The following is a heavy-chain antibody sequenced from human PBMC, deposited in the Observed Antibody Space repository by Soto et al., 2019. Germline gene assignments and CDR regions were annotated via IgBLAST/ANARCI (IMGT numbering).Heavy chain of an antibody. Sequence: SVKVSCKASGGTFSSYAISWVRQAPGQGLEWMGGIIPIFGTANYAQKFQGRVTITADESTSTAYMELSSLRSEDTAVYYCARDSSTIFGVVIPNWFDPWGQGTLVTSPQ. D-gene: IGHD3-3*01. CDR3: ARDSSTIFGVVIPNWFDP. J-gene: IGHJ5*02. CDR2: IIPIFGTA. V-gene: IGHV1-69*13. CDR1: GGTFSSYA.